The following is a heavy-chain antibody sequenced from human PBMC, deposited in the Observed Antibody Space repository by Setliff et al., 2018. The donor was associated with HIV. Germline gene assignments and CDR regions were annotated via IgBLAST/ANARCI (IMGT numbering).Heavy chain of an antibody. Sequence: GGSLRLSCAVSGFTFNSYAMSWVRQAPGKGLEWVSAISGSGNHTYYADSVKGRFTISRDNPKNTLYLQVNSLRAEDTAVYYCAKDRRVDRDYYGSGSPDHWGQGTLVTVSS. J-gene: IGHJ4*02. CDR2: ISGSGNHT. V-gene: IGHV3-23*01. D-gene: IGHD3-10*01. CDR3: AKDRRVDRDYYGSGSPDH. CDR1: GFTFNSYA.